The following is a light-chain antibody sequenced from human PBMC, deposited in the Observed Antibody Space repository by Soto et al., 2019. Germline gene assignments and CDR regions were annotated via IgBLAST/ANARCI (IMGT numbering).Light chain of an antibody. V-gene: IGKV3-20*01. Sequence: EVVLTQSPGTLSLSPGESATLSCRASQSVSNNYFAWYQQKPGQAPRLLIFGSSDRASGIPDRFSGSGSGTDFTLNISRLEHEDFALYYCHQYGSSPPYTLGQGTKLEIK. J-gene: IGKJ2*01. CDR3: HQYGSSPPYT. CDR1: QSVSNNY. CDR2: GSS.